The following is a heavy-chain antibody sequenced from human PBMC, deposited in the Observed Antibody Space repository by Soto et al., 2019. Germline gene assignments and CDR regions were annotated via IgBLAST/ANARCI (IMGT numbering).Heavy chain of an antibody. D-gene: IGHD6-13*01. CDR2: INPNSGGT. CDR3: ATGIAAAGTRDYYYGMDV. J-gene: IGHJ6*02. V-gene: IGHV1-2*04. Sequence: QVQLVQSGAEVKKPGASVKVSCKASGYTFTGYYMHWVRQAPGQGLEWMGWINPNSGGTNYAQKFQGWVTMTRDTSISTVYMELSRLRSDDTAVYYCATGIAAAGTRDYYYGMDVWGQGTTVTVSS. CDR1: GYTFTGYY.